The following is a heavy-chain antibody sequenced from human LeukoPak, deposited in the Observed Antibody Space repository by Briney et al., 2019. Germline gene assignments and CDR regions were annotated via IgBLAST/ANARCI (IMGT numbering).Heavy chain of an antibody. CDR2: INPNSGGT. CDR1: GYTFTSYY. J-gene: IGHJ5*02. V-gene: IGHV1-2*02. CDR3: ARARRITMIVVANNWFDP. Sequence: ASVKVSCKASGYTFTSYYMHWVRQAPGQGLEWMGWINPNSGGTNYAQKFQGRVTMTRDTSISTAYMELSRLRFDDTAVYYCARARRITMIVVANNWFDPWGQGTLVTVSS. D-gene: IGHD3-22*01.